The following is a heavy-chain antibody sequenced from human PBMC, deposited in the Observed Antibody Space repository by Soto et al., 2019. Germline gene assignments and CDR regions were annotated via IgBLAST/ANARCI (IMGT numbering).Heavy chain of an antibody. CDR3: ARFLADCSGGSSYSSYFPY. D-gene: IGHD2-15*01. Sequence: SETLSLTCTVSGGSISSGGYYWSWIRQHPGKGLEWIGYIYYSGSTYYNPSLKSRVTISVDTSNNQFSLKLSSVTVADTAVYYCARFLADCSGGSSYSSYFPYWGHGTPLTVSS. J-gene: IGHJ4*01. CDR2: IYYSGST. CDR1: GGSISSGGYY. V-gene: IGHV4-31*03.